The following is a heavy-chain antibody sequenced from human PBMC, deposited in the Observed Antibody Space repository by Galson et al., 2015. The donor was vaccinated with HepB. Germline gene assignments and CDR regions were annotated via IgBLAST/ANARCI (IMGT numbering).Heavy chain of an antibody. D-gene: IGHD3-22*01. CDR2: IKEDGSES. Sequence: SLRLSCAGSGFSFSNYWMTWVRQAQGKGLEWVGNIKEDGSESYYVDSLKGRFTISRDNAKNSLYLQMNSLKAEDTAVYYCARDRNSGYSGGDALDIWGHGTLVTVSS. J-gene: IGHJ3*02. V-gene: IGHV3-7*01. CDR1: GFSFSNYW. CDR3: ARDRNSGYSGGDALDI.